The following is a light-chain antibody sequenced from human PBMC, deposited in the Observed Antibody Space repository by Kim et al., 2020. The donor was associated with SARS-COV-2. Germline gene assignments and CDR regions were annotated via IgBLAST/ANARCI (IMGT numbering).Light chain of an antibody. CDR1: QSVSRNY. J-gene: IGKJ2*01. Sequence: FSPGERATLSCRASQSVSRNYLAWYQQNPGQAPRLLIYDASSRATGIPDRFSGSGSGTDFTLTISRLEPEDFAVYYCQQYASAPQTFGQGTKLEI. V-gene: IGKV3-20*01. CDR3: QQYASAPQT. CDR2: DAS.